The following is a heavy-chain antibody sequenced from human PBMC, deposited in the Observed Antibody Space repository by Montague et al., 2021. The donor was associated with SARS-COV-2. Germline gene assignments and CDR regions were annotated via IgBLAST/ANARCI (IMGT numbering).Heavy chain of an antibody. J-gene: IGHJ3*02. CDR3: ARGRRRSITIFGVVIIDAFDI. CDR2: IYYSGST. D-gene: IGHD3-3*01. Sequence: SETLSLTCTVSGGSISSYYWSWIRQPPGEGLERIGYIYYSGSTNYNPSLKSRVTISVDTSKNQFSLKLSSVTAADTAVYYCARGRRRSITIFGVVIIDAFDIWGQGTMVTVSS. V-gene: IGHV4-59*01. CDR1: GGSISSYY.